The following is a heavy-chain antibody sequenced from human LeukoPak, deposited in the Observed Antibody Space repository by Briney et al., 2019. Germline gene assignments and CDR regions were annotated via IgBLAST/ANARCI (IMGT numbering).Heavy chain of an antibody. CDR3: AEIQSDLRYSGYDVYFFDF. CDR1: GFTFSSYA. J-gene: IGHJ4*02. CDR2: ISGSGGTP. Sequence: GGSLRLSCAASGFTFSSYAMSWVRQAPGKGLEWVSAISGSGGTPHYADSVKGRFTISRDNSKNTLYLQMNSLRAEDTAVYYCAEIQSDLRYSGYDVYFFDFWGQGTLVTVSS. V-gene: IGHV3-23*01. D-gene: IGHD5-12*01.